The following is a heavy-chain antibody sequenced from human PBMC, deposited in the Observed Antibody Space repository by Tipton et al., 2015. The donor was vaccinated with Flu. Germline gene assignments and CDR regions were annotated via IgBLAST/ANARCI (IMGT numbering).Heavy chain of an antibody. J-gene: IGHJ5*02. D-gene: IGHD4-11*01. Sequence: TLSLTCAVSGGSISSGNWWSWVRQTPGKGLEWLAEIYRSGSTNYNPSLKSRVTISIDTSKNQFSLKMKSVTATDMAVYYCARRDYSNYVSDPKSWFDPWGQGTLVAVSS. CDR1: GGSISSGNW. V-gene: IGHV4-4*02. CDR2: IYRSGST. CDR3: ARRDYSNYVSDPKSWFDP.